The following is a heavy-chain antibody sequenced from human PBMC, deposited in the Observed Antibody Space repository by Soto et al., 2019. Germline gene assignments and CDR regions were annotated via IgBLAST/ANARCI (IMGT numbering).Heavy chain of an antibody. V-gene: IGHV3-23*01. Sequence: EVQLLESGGGLVQPGGSLRLSCAASGFTFSSYAMSWVRQAPGKGLEWVSAISGSGSTIYYADSVKGRFTISRDNAKNSLYLQMNSLRAEDTAVYYCARDPEHYYYGMDVWGQGTTVTVSS. CDR3: ARDPEHYYYGMDV. J-gene: IGHJ6*02. CDR2: ISGSGSTI. CDR1: GFTFSSYA.